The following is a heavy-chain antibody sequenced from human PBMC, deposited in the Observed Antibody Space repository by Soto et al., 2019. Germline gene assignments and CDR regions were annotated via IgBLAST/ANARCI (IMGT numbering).Heavy chain of an antibody. Sequence: WGSLRLSCAASGFSFSSSWMHWVRQAPGKGLVWVSRISHDGSTINYADSVKGRFTISRDNSKNMVYLEMNGLRAEDTAVYYCARSDDKDILTGCYNWGQGTLVTVSS. CDR2: ISHDGSTI. D-gene: IGHD3-9*01. CDR1: GFSFSSSW. J-gene: IGHJ4*02. CDR3: ARSDDKDILTGCYN. V-gene: IGHV3-74*01.